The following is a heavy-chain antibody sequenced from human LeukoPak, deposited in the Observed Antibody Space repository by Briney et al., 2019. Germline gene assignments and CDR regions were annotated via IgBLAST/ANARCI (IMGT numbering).Heavy chain of an antibody. J-gene: IGHJ4*02. V-gene: IGHV1-18*01. CDR3: ATGDYGNRLYYFDY. CDR2: ISAYNGNT. Sequence: ASVKVSCKASGGTFTSYGISWVRQAPGQGLEWMGWISAYNGNTNYAQKLQGRVTMTTDTSTSTAYMELRSLRSDDTAVYYCATGDYGNRLYYFDYWGQGTLVTVSS. CDR1: GGTFTSYG. D-gene: IGHD4-17*01.